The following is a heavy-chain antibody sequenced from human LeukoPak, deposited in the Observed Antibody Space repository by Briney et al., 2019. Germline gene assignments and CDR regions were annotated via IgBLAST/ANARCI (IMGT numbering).Heavy chain of an antibody. D-gene: IGHD1-26*01. J-gene: IGHJ1*01. CDR1: GYRFTNYW. CDR3: AASGSYDSFQY. V-gene: IGHV5-51*01. CDR2: IYPGDSDT. Sequence: GESLKISCKGSGYRFTNYWIGWVRQMPGKGLEWMGIIYPGDSDTRYSPSFQGQVTISADKSISTAYLQWSSLKASGTAIYYCAASGSYDSFQYWGQGTLVTVSS.